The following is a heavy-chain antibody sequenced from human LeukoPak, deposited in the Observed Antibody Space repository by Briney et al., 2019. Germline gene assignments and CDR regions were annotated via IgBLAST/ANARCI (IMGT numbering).Heavy chain of an antibody. J-gene: IGHJ4*02. CDR1: GDSISSGDYF. CDR2: IYHSGNT. CDR3: ARAGRYYFANSPDY. D-gene: IGHD3-22*01. Sequence: SETLSLTCTVSGDSISSGDYFWRWLRQPPGKGLEWIGYIYHSGNTYYNPSLKSRVTISVDTSKNQFSLKLSSVTAADTAVYYCARAGRYYFANSPDYWGQGTLVTVSS. V-gene: IGHV4-30-4*01.